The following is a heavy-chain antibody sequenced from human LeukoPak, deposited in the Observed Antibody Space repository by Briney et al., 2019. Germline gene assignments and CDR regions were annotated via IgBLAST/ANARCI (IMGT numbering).Heavy chain of an antibody. V-gene: IGHV4-34*01. D-gene: IGHD2/OR15-2a*01. CDR3: ARENKGMGFDY. CDR1: GGSFSGYY. CDR2: INHSGST. Sequence: SETLSLTCAVYGGSFSGYYWSWIRQPPGKGLEWIGEINHSGSTNYNPSLKSRVTISVDTSKNQFSLKLSSVTAADTAVYYCARENKGMGFDYWGQGTLVTVSS. J-gene: IGHJ4*02.